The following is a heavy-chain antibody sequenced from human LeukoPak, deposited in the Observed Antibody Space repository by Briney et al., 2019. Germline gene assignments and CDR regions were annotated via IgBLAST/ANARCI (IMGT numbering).Heavy chain of an antibody. Sequence: SETLSLTCTVSGGSISSSSYYWGWIRRPPGKGLEWIGSIYYSGSTYYNPSLKSRVTISVVTSKNYFSLKLSSVTAADTAVYYCARLGGSPDWFDPWGQGTLVTVSS. CDR2: IYYSGST. CDR1: GGSISSSSYY. D-gene: IGHD1-26*01. V-gene: IGHV4-39*01. CDR3: ARLGGSPDWFDP. J-gene: IGHJ5*02.